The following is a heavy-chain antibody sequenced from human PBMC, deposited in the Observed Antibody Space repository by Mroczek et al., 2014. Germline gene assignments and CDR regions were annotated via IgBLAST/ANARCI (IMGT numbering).Heavy chain of an antibody. CDR2: IYVGDSDT. D-gene: IGHD1-1*01. V-gene: IGHV5-51*01. CDR3: VIGGTATTGLQYYFDS. CDR1: GHNLNTYW. Sequence: VQLQQWGTEVKKPGESLKISCRGSGHNLNTYWVGWVRQLPGQGLEWMGVIYVGDSDTKYSPSFQGQVIISADKSVSTTFLHWNSLKASDTAIYYCVIGGTATTGLQYYFDSWGQGTLVTVSS. J-gene: IGHJ4*02.